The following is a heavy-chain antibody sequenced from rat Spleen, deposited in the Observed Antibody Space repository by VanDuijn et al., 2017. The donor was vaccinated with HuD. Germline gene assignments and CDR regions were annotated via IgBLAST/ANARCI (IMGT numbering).Heavy chain of an antibody. J-gene: IGHJ3*01. CDR3: AAHGPRISRFAY. V-gene: IGHV5-58*01. CDR2: INTDGGGT. CDR1: GFTFSSSW. Sequence: EVQVVETGGGLVQPGRSLKLSCVASGFTFSSSWMYWIRQAPGKGLEWVSSINTDGGGTYYRDSVKGRFTISRDNAKSTLYLQMDSLRSEDTATYYCAAHGPRISRFAYWGQGTLVTVSS. D-gene: IGHD2-7*01.